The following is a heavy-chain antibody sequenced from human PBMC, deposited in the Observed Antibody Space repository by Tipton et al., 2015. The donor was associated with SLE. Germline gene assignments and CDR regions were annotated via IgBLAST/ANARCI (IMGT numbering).Heavy chain of an antibody. D-gene: IGHD3-16*01. Sequence: TLSLTCTVSGGSISSYYWSWIRQPPGKGLEWIGYIYTSGSTNYNPSLKSRVTMSVDTSKNQFSLKLSSVTAADTAVYYCARSAYLNTDYFDYWGQGTLVTVSS. CDR1: GGSISSYY. CDR2: IYTSGST. CDR3: ARSAYLNTDYFDY. V-gene: IGHV4-4*08. J-gene: IGHJ4*02.